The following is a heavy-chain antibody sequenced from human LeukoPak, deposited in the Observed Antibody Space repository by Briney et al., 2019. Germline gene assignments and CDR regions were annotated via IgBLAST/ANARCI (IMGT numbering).Heavy chain of an antibody. D-gene: IGHD6-13*01. CDR1: GGTFSSYA. V-gene: IGHV1-69*05. CDR2: IIPIFGTA. Sequence: SVNVSCKASGGTFSSYAISWVRQAPGQGLEWMGGIIPIFGTANYAQKFQGRVTMTRNTSISTAYMELSSLRSEDTAVYYCARPIAAADDAFDIWGQGTMVTVSS. J-gene: IGHJ3*02. CDR3: ARPIAAADDAFDI.